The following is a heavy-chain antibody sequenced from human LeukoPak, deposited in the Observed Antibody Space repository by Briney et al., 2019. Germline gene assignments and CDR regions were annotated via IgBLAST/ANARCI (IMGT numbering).Heavy chain of an antibody. CDR3: AKDGAARPTIYYYYYYMDV. D-gene: IGHD6-6*01. CDR2: ISGSGGST. V-gene: IGHV3-23*01. Sequence: GGSLRLSCAASGFTFSSYAMSWVRQAPGKGLEWVSAISGSGGSTYYADSVKGRFTISRDNSKNTLYLQMNSLRAEDTAVYYCAKDGAARPTIYYYYYYMDVWRKGTTVTVSS. J-gene: IGHJ6*03. CDR1: GFTFSSYA.